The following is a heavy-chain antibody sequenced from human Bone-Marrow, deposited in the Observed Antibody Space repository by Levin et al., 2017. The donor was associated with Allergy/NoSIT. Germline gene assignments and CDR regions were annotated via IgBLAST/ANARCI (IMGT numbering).Heavy chain of an antibody. CDR2: IYYSGST. CDR3: ARQAVPAAMNWFDS. V-gene: IGHV4-59*08. J-gene: IGHJ5*01. D-gene: IGHD2-2*01. Sequence: GSLRLSCTVSGASISSFYWSWIRQPPGKGLEWIGYIYYSGSTNYSPSLKSRVSMSADISRNQVYLTMSSGTAADTAVYYCARQAVPAAMNWFDSWGQGALVTVSS. CDR1: GASISSFY.